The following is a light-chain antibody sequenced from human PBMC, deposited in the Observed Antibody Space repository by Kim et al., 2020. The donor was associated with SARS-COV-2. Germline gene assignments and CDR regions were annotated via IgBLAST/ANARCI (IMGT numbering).Light chain of an antibody. V-gene: IGLV3-19*01. Sequence: SSELTQYPAVSVALGQTVRITCQGDSLRSYYASWYQQKPGQAPVLVIYGKNNRPSGIPDRFSGSSSGNTASLTITGAQAEDEADYYCNSRDSSGNHLVFGGGTQLTVL. CDR2: GKN. CDR1: SLRSYY. CDR3: NSRDSSGNHLV. J-gene: IGLJ2*01.